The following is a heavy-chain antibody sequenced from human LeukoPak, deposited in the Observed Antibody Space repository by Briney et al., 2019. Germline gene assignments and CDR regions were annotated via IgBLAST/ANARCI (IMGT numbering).Heavy chain of an antibody. CDR1: EFTFSSYA. CDR3: AKDSLKEGGHWFDP. Sequence: GASLRLSCAASEFTFSSYAMSWVRQAPGKGLEWVSAIGGSGVSTYYADSVKGRFTISRDNSKNTLYLQMNSLRAEDTAVYYCAKDSLKEGGHWFDPWGQGTLVTVSS. CDR2: IGGSGVST. D-gene: IGHD3-16*01. V-gene: IGHV3-23*01. J-gene: IGHJ5*02.